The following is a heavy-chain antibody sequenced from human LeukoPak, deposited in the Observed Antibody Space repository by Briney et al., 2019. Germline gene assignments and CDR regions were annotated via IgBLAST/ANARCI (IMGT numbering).Heavy chain of an antibody. CDR1: GGSTSSYY. V-gene: IGHV4-59*01. D-gene: IGHD6-19*01. Sequence: PSETLSLTCTVSGGSTSSYYWSWLRQPPGKGLEWIGYIHYSGSTKNNPSLKSRVTISGDTSKNQIPLRLSSVTAADTAVYYCARGAGWYEIWGQGTLVTVSS. CDR3: ARGAGWYEI. CDR2: IHYSGST. J-gene: IGHJ4*02.